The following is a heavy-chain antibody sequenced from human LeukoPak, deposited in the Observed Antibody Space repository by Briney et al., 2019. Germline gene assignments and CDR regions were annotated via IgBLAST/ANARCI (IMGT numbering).Heavy chain of an antibody. CDR2: MNPNSGNT. CDR3: ARFYVLRYFDWLSSYGMDV. CDR1: GYTFTSYD. V-gene: IGHV1-8*01. D-gene: IGHD3-9*01. J-gene: IGHJ6*02. Sequence: ASVKVSCTASGYTFTSYDINWVRQATGQGLEWMGWMNPNSGNTGYAQKFQGRVTMTRNTSISTAYMELSSLRSEDTAVYYCARFYVLRYFDWLSSYGMDVWGQGTTVTVSS.